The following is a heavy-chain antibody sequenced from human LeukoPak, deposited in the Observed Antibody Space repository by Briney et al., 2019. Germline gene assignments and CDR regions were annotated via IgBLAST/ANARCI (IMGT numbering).Heavy chain of an antibody. CDR1: GFTFSSYG. D-gene: IGHD5-24*01. Sequence: GGSLRLSCAASGFTFSSYGMHWVRQAPGKGLEWVAVISYDGSNKYYADSVKGRFTISRDNSKNTLYLQMNSLRAGDTAVYYCAKEDVEASALDIWGQGTMVTVSS. V-gene: IGHV3-30*18. J-gene: IGHJ3*02. CDR2: ISYDGSNK. CDR3: AKEDVEASALDI.